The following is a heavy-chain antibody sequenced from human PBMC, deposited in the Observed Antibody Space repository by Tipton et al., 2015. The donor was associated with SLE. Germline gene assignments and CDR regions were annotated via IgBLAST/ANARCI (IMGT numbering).Heavy chain of an antibody. J-gene: IGHJ4*02. V-gene: IGHV4-34*01. CDR3: ARKRGGFRELKERYSDY. Sequence: TLSLTCAVYGGSFSGYYWSWIRQPPGKGLEWIGEINHSGSTKYNPSLKSRVTMSLDTSKNQFSLKLSSVTAADTAVYYCARKRGGFRELKERYSDYWGQGTLVTVSS. CDR2: INHSGST. D-gene: IGHD3-10*01. CDR1: GGSFSGYY.